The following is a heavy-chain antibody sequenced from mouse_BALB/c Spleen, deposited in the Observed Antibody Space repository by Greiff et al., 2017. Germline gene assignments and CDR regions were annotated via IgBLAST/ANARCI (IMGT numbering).Heavy chain of an antibody. CDR3: ARSRGNYYGSSYWYFDV. CDR1: GFNIKDTY. D-gene: IGHD1-1*01. CDR2: IDPANGNT. J-gene: IGHJ1*01. V-gene: IGHV14-3*02. Sequence: EVQLQQSGAELVKPGASVKLSCTASGFNIKDTYMHWVKQRPEQGLEWIGRIDPANGNTKYDPKFQGKATITADTSSNTAYLQLSSLTSEDTAVYYCARSRGNYYGSSYWYFDVWGAGTTVTVSS.